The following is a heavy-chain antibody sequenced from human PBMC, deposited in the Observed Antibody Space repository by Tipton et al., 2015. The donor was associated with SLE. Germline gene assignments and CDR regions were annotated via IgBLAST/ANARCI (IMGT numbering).Heavy chain of an antibody. CDR3: ARDDAGSGFDH. J-gene: IGHJ4*02. CDR2: IYHTGGT. CDR1: GGPISSVGYT. V-gene: IGHV4-30-2*01. D-gene: IGHD3-3*01. Sequence: TLSLTCTVSGGPISSVGYTWSWIRQPPGKGLEWIGYIYHTGGTYYNPSLQSRVTISIDRSKNQFSLKVSSVTAADTAMYYCARDDAGSGFDHWGQGTLVTVSS.